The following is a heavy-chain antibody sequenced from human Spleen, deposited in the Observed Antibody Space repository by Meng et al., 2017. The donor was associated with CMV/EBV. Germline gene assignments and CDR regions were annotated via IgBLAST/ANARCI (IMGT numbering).Heavy chain of an antibody. V-gene: IGHV3-74*01. CDR1: GFTFSTYW. D-gene: IGHD6-19*01. CDR2: INSDGSST. Sequence: GSLRLSCAASGFTFSTYWMHWVRQAPGKGLVWVSRINSDGSSTSYADSVKGRFTISRDNAKNTLYLQMNSLRAEDTAVYYCARDLEYSSGWYGYYHYYGMDVWGQGTTVTVSS. J-gene: IGHJ6*02. CDR3: ARDLEYSSGWYGYYHYYGMDV.